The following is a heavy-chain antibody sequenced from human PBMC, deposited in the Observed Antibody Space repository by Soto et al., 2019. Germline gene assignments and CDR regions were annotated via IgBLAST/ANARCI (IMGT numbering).Heavy chain of an antibody. Sequence: GGSLRLCCAASGFTFSSYAMSWVRQAPGKGLEWVSAISGSGGSTYYADSVKGRFTISRGNSKNTLYLQMNSLRAEDTAVYYCVEIAGGYGGNLGLYYYHYGMAVWGQGTTVTVSS. D-gene: IGHD4-17*01. J-gene: IGHJ6*02. CDR3: VEIAGGYGGNLGLYYYHYGMAV. V-gene: IGHV3-23*01. CDR2: ISGSGGST. CDR1: GFTFSSYA.